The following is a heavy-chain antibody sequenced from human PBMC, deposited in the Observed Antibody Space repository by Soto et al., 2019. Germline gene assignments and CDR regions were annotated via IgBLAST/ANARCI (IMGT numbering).Heavy chain of an antibody. J-gene: IGHJ4*02. CDR3: VRRIAVAGLFDS. D-gene: IGHD6-19*01. Sequence: SATLSLTCTVSGGSISSYYWGWIRQPPGKGLEWIGYIYYSGSTNYNPSLKGRVTVSLDTSKNQFSLTLSSVTAADTAVYYCVRRIAVAGLFDSWGQGTLVTVSS. V-gene: IGHV4-59*08. CDR1: GGSISSYY. CDR2: IYYSGST.